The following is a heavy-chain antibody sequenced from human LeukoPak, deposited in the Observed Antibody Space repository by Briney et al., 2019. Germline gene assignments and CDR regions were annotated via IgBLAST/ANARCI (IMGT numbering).Heavy chain of an antibody. CDR1: RVSLSSSSYY. Sequence: SETLSLTCTVSRVSLSSSSYYWGWIRQPPGKGLEWIGSIYYGGGTHHNPSLKSRVTISVDTTKNQFSLKMSSVTAADTAVYYCARQRPEQWLIPYYFDYWGQGTLVSVSS. CDR2: IYYGGGT. V-gene: IGHV4-39*01. CDR3: ARQRPEQWLIPYYFDY. J-gene: IGHJ4*02. D-gene: IGHD6-19*01.